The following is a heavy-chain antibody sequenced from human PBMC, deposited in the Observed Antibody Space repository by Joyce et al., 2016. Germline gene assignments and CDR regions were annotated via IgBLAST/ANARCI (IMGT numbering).Heavy chain of an antibody. CDR3: ARGGGYGYFDY. J-gene: IGHJ4*02. V-gene: IGHV3-53*04. Sequence: EVQLVESGGGLVQPGGCLRLSCAVSGFSVSNNYMSWVRQAPGKGLELVSVIHRGYYTYHAESGKGRFTISRHISTNSVHLQMDSLRTEDTAIYYCARGGGYGYFDYWGQGILVTVSS. CDR1: GFSVSNNY. CDR2: IHRGYYT. D-gene: IGHD3-16*01.